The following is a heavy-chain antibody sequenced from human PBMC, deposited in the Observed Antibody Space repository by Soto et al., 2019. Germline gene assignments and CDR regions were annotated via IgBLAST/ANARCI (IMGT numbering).Heavy chain of an antibody. CDR3: ARGERDGYSSNGFDS. D-gene: IGHD2-15*01. Sequence: SETLSLTCNVSGGSIYTYYWNWIRQSPGRGLEWIGYISDGGSTNYNPSLKSRVTISVDTSKNQVSLKLSSVTAADTAVYFCARGERDGYSSNGFDSWGQGTLVTVSS. V-gene: IGHV4-59*12. CDR2: ISDGGST. J-gene: IGHJ5*01. CDR1: GGSIYTYY.